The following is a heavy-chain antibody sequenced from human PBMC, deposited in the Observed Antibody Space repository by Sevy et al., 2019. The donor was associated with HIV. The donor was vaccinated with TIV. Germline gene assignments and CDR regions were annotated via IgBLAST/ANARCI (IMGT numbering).Heavy chain of an antibody. CDR1: GFTFSSYS. J-gene: IGHJ4*02. V-gene: IGHV3-48*02. Sequence: GGSLRLSCAASGFTFSSYSMNWVRQAPGKGLEWVSYISSSSSTKYYGDSVKGRFTISRDNAKNSLYLQMNSLRDEDTAVSYCTGDWGYDLALPYYFDYWGQGTLVTVSS. CDR2: ISSSSSTK. CDR3: TGDWGYDLALPYYFDY. D-gene: IGHD5-12*01.